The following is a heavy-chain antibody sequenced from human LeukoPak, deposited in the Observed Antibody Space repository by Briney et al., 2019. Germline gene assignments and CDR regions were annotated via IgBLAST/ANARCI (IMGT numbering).Heavy chain of an antibody. CDR3: AKDREGGVPLYGMDV. D-gene: IGHD3-10*01. J-gene: IGHJ6*02. Sequence: PGGSLRLSCAGSGFTFSNYAMSWVRQAPGKGLEWVSAISGSGGSTYYADSVKGRFTISRDNSKNTLYLQMNSLRAEDTAVYYCAKDREGGVPLYGMDVWGQGTTVTVSS. CDR2: ISGSGGST. V-gene: IGHV3-23*01. CDR1: GFTFSNYA.